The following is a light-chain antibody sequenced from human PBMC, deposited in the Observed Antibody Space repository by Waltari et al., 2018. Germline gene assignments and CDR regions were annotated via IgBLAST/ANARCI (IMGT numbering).Light chain of an antibody. Sequence: QSVLTQPPSVSGAPGPRTPISCSGSWSNIGTCYAFTWYRQLPGKAPTLLIYGVNTRPPGVSDRFSGSQFDTSASLAIAGLQTDDEADYYCQSYDTTLSVVFGGGTKLTVL. CDR1: WSNIGTCYA. CDR3: QSYDTTLSVV. V-gene: IGLV1-40*01. CDR2: GVN. J-gene: IGLJ2*01.